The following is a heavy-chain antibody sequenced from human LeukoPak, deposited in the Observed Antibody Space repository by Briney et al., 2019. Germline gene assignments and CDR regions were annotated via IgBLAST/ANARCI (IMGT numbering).Heavy chain of an antibody. CDR2: INWNTGVI. V-gene: IGHV3-9*01. D-gene: IGHD6-19*01. J-gene: IGHJ4*02. CDR3: AMESRIAVAAIDY. Sequence: PSGGSLRLSCAASGITFDEYAMNWVRQAPGKGLEWVSNINWNTGVIVYADSVKGRSTVSRDNAKTSLFLQTNSLRAEDTAMYVCAMESRIAVAAIDYWGQGTLVTVSS. CDR1: GITFDEYA.